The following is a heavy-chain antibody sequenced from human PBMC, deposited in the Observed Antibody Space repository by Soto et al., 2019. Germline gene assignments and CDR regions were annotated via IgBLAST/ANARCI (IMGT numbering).Heavy chain of an antibody. CDR2: INPSGGST. V-gene: IGHV1-46*01. CDR1: GYTFTSYY. J-gene: IGHJ5*02. D-gene: IGHD5-12*01. Sequence: GASVKVSCKASGYTFTSYYMHWVRQAPGQGLEWMGIINPSGGSTSYAQKFQGRVTMTRDTSTSTVYMELSSLRSEDTAVYYCARDSLMATIWGRWFDPWGQGTLVTVSS. CDR3: ARDSLMATIWGRWFDP.